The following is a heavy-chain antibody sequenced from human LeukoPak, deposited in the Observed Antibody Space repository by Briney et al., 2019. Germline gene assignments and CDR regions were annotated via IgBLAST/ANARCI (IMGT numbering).Heavy chain of an antibody. CDR3: ARDLIHRDDSNAA. CDR2: IYHSGST. V-gene: IGHV4-59*01. D-gene: IGHD2-8*01. CDR1: GGSISSYY. J-gene: IGHJ5*02. Sequence: SETLSLTCTVSGGSISSYYWSWIRQPPGKGLEWIGYIYHSGSTNYNPSLKSRATISIDTSKNQFSLKLNSVTAADTAVYYCARDLIHRDDSNAAWGQGTLVSVSS.